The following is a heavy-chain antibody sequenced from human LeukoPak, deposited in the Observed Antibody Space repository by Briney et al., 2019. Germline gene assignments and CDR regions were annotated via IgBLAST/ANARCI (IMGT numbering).Heavy chain of an antibody. CDR3: ARSPRFGEFNY. CDR2: IYSGGST. CDR1: GFTVSSNY. Sequence: GGSLRLSCAASGFTVSSNYMSWVRQAPGKGLEWVSVIYSGGSTYYADSVKGRFTISRDNSKNTLYLQVNSLRPEDTAVYYCARSPRFGEFNYWGQGTLVTVSS. V-gene: IGHV3-66*02. J-gene: IGHJ4*02. D-gene: IGHD3-10*02.